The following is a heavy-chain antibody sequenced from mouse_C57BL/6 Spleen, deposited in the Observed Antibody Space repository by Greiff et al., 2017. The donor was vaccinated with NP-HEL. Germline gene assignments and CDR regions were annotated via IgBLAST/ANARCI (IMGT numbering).Heavy chain of an antibody. D-gene: IGHD2-3*01. CDR3: VRQDGYLAWFAY. V-gene: IGHV10-1*01. CDR2: IRSKSNNYAT. Sequence: EVKVVESGGGLVQPKGSLKLSCAASGFSFNTYAMNWVRQAPGKGLEWVARIRSKSNNYATYYADSVKDRFTISRDDSESMLYLQMNNLKTEDTAMYYCVRQDGYLAWFAYWGQGTLVTVSA. CDR1: GFSFNTYA. J-gene: IGHJ3*01.